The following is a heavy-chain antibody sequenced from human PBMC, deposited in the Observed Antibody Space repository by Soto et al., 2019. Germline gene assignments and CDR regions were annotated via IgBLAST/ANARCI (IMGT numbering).Heavy chain of an antibody. CDR1: GGSISSSTHY. Sequence: SETLSLTCTVSGGSISSSTHYWGWIRQPPGKGLEWIGSIYYSGSTYYNPSLKSRVTISVDTSKNQFFLKLSSVTAADTAVYYCARLSYFDWLPERYYYGMDVWGQGTTVTVAS. CDR2: IYYSGST. J-gene: IGHJ6*02. V-gene: IGHV4-39*01. D-gene: IGHD3-9*01. CDR3: ARLSYFDWLPERYYYGMDV.